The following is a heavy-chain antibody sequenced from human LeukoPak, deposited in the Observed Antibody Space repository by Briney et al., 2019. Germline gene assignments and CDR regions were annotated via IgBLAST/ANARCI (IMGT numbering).Heavy chain of an antibody. CDR2: IWNDGSNR. V-gene: IGHV3-33*01. J-gene: IGHJ6*03. Sequence: PGGSLRLSCVASGFTFRYFGMHWVRQAPGKGLEWVAVIWNDGSNRYYADSVKGRFTISRDNYQYTLSLQMNSLRAEATAVYFCVRVSSSTSCPDCYNMDVWGTGTTVTVCS. CDR1: GFTFRYFG. CDR3: VRVSSSTSCPDCYNMDV. D-gene: IGHD2-2*01.